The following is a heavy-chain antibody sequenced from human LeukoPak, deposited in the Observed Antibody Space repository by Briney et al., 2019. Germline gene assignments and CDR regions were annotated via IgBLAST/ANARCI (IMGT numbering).Heavy chain of an antibody. V-gene: IGHV3-23*01. D-gene: IGHD3-9*01. CDR3: ARDYTYYDILTGYYRSAYYFDY. J-gene: IGHJ4*02. CDR1: GFTFSSYA. CDR2: ISGGSGNT. Sequence: GGSLRLSCTASGFTFSSYAMHWVRQAPGKGLEWVSAISGGSGNTYYAESVKGRFTISRGNSKNTLYLQMSSLRDEDTAVYYCARDYTYYDILTGYYRSAYYFDYWGQGTLVTVSS.